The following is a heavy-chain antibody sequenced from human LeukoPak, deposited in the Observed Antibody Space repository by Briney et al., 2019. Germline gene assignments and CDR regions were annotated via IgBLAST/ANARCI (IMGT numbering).Heavy chain of an antibody. J-gene: IGHJ6*02. D-gene: IGHD3-10*01. CDR3: ARDWGFNRGSFTYYYGMDV. CDR1: GFTFSSYS. V-gene: IGHV3-21*01. CDR2: ISSSSSYI. Sequence: PGGSLRLSCAASGFTFSSYSMNWVRQAPGKGLEWVSSISSSSSYIYYADSVKGRFTISRDNAKNSLYLQMNSLRAEDTAVYYCARDWGFNRGSFTYYYGMDVWGQGTTVTVSS.